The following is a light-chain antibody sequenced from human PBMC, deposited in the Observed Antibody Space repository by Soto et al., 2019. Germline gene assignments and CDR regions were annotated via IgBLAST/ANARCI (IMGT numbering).Light chain of an antibody. CDR3: QQYYRTPPWT. Sequence: DFVMTQSPDSLAVSLGERATINCKSSQSVLYSSNNKSYLAWYQQKPGQPLKLLIYWASVRESGVPDRFGGSGSGTDFTLTISNLQAEDAAVYYCQQYYRTPPWTFGQGTKVEIK. CDR1: QSVLYSSNNKSY. J-gene: IGKJ1*01. CDR2: WAS. V-gene: IGKV4-1*01.